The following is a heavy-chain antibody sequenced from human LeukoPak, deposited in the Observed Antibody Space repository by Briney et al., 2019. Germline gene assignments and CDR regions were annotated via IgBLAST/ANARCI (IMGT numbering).Heavy chain of an antibody. J-gene: IGHJ3*02. CDR1: EFTFSSYA. D-gene: IGHD3-22*01. V-gene: IGHV3-23*01. CDR2: ISGSGGSA. CDR3: ARGVTYYYDSSGYPYAFDI. Sequence: GGSLRLSCAASEFTFSSYAMSWVRQAPGKGLEWVSAISGSGGSAYYADSVKGRFTISRDNSKNTLYLQMNILRVEDTAVYYCARGVTYYYDSSGYPYAFDIWGQGTMVTVSS.